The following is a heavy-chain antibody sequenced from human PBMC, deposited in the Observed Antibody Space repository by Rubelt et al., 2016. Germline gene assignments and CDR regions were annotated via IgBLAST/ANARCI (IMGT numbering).Heavy chain of an antibody. CDR2: ISFDGSNE. J-gene: IGHJ4*02. V-gene: IGHV3-30*04. D-gene: IGHD1-26*01. CDR1: GFTFSDYA. CDR3: ATDPVEATTVRHFDY. Sequence: RSLRLSCAASGFTFSDYAMHWVRQAPGKGLEWVAVISFDGSNEYYADSVNGRFTISRDNSKNTLFLHMNSLRGEDTAVYYCATDPVEATTVRHFDYWGQGTLVTVSS.